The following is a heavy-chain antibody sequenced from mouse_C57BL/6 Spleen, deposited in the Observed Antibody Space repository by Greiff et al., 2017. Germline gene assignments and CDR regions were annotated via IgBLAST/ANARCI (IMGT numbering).Heavy chain of an antibody. V-gene: IGHV1-82*01. CDR3: ARLEAMDY. J-gene: IGHJ4*01. CDR2: IYPGDGDT. CDR1: GYAFSSSW. Sequence: QVQLQQSGPELVKPGASVKISCKASGYAFSSSWMNWVKQRPGKGLEWIGRIYPGDGDTNYNGKFKGKATLTADKSSSTAYMQLSSLTSEDSAVYFCARLEAMDYCGQGTSVTVSS.